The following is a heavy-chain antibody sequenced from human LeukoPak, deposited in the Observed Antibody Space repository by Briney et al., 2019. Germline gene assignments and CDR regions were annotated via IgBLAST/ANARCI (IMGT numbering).Heavy chain of an antibody. V-gene: IGHV4-34*01. CDR1: GFTFSSYW. Sequence: GSLRLSCAASGFTFSSYWMSWVRQAPGKGLEWIGEINHSGSTNYNPSLKSRVTISVDTSKNQFSLKLSSVTAADTAVYYCARSRWLLTGYYITKYYFDYWGQGTLVTVSS. D-gene: IGHD3-9*01. CDR2: INHSGST. J-gene: IGHJ4*02. CDR3: ARSRWLLTGYYITKYYFDY.